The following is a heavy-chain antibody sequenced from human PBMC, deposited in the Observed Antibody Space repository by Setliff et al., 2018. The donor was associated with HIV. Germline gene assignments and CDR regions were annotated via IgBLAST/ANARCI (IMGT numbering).Heavy chain of an antibody. Sequence: KASGGTFSSYAISWVRQAPGQGLEWMGGIIPIYGTANYAQKFQGGVTITTDESTSTAYMELSSLRSEDTAVYYCARGAVVTNYFDYWGQGTLVTVSS. CDR3: ARGAVVTNYFDY. CDR1: GGTFSSYA. J-gene: IGHJ4*02. D-gene: IGHD2-15*01. V-gene: IGHV1-69*05. CDR2: IIPIYGTA.